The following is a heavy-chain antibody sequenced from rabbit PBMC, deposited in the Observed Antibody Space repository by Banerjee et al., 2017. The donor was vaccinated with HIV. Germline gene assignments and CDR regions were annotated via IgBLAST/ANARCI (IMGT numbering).Heavy chain of an antibody. D-gene: IGHD6-1*01. V-gene: IGHV1S45*01. CDR1: GFSLSSSYW. CDR2: ISTGSGST. J-gene: IGHJ4*01. CDR3: ARGVYWSYGGGAAYYFNL. Sequence: QEQLVESGGGLVQPEGSLTLTCTASGFSLSSSYWMCWVRQAPGKGLEWIGCISTGSGSTYYANWAKGRFTISKTSSTTVTLAMTSLTAADTATYFCARGVYWSYGGGAAYYFNLWGQGTLVTVS.